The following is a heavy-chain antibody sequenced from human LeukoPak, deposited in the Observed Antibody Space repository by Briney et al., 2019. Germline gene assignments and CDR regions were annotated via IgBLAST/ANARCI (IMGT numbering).Heavy chain of an antibody. CDR1: GFAFNTYS. V-gene: IGHV3-48*04. J-gene: IGHJ3*02. CDR3: VRDGKEGFDI. CDR2: IKYNSDTI. Sequence: GGSLRLSCIASGFAFNTYSMNWVLQAPGKGPEWVSYIKYNSDTIYYADSVKGRFTISRDNVKNSLYLQMSGLRAEDTAVYYCVRDGKEGFDIWGHGTLVIVPS.